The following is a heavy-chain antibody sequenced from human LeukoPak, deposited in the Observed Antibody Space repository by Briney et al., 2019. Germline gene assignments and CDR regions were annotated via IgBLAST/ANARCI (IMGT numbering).Heavy chain of an antibody. V-gene: IGHV4-31*03. CDR2: IYYRGSA. CDR1: DESIRSGGYS. Sequence: TLSLTCTVSDESIRSGGYSWSWIRQHPGKGLEWIAHIYYRGSANYNPSLKSRVTISVDTSKNQFSLKLSSVTAADTAVYYCAKLGQLSNDAFDIWGQGTMVTVSS. CDR3: AKLGQLSNDAFDI. J-gene: IGHJ3*02. D-gene: IGHD7-27*01.